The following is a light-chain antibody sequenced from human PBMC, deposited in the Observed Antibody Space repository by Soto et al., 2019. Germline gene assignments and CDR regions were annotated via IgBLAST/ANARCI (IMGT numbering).Light chain of an antibody. CDR3: QQRSNWPPIT. V-gene: IGKV3-11*01. CDR2: DAS. J-gene: IGKJ5*01. Sequence: NVLTQSAATVSLTKGERATLYCRASQSVSSYLAWYQQKPGQAPRLLIYDASNRATGIPARFSGSGSGTDFTLTISSLEPEDFAVYYCQQRSNWPPITFGQGRRLE. CDR1: QSVSSY.